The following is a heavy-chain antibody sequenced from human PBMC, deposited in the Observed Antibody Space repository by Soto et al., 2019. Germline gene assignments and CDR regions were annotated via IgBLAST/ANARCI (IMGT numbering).Heavy chain of an antibody. J-gene: IGHJ3*02. Sequence: DVQLVESGGGLVQPGRSLRLSCAASGFTFDDYAMHWVRQAPGKGLEWVSGISWNSGSIGYADSVKGRFTISRDNAKNSLYLQMNSLRAEDTAVYYCARDNDAFDIWGQGTMGTVSS. CDR1: GFTFDDYA. CDR3: ARDNDAFDI. V-gene: IGHV3-9*01. CDR2: ISWNSGSI.